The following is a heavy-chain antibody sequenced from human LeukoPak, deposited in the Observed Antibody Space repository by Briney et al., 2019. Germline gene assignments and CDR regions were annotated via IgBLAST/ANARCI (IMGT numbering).Heavy chain of an antibody. D-gene: IGHD1-26*01. J-gene: IGHJ4*02. CDR3: ARHAIVGATPYYFAY. CDR2: LYYSGST. Sequence: RSSETLSLTCTVSGGSISSSSYFWGWIRQPPGKGLEWIGSLYYSGSTYYNPSLKSRVTISVDTSKNQFSLKLSSVTAADTAVYYCARHAIVGATPYYFAYWGQGTLVTVSS. CDR1: GGSISSSSYF. V-gene: IGHV4-39*01.